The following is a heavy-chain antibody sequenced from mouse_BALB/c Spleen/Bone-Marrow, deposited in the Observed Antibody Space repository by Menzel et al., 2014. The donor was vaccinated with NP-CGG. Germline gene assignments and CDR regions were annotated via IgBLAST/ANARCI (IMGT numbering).Heavy chain of an antibody. J-gene: IGHJ4*01. CDR1: GFSLTNYG. CDR3: ARNPYGNYAMDY. CDR2: IWSDGNT. V-gene: IGHV2-6*02. Sequence: VKLMESGPGLVAPSQRLSIPCTVSGFSLTNYGVHWVRQPPGKGLEWLVVIWSDGNTTYNSALKSRLSISKDNSKSQVFLKMNSLQTDDTAMYYCARNPYGNYAMDYWGQGTSVTVSS. D-gene: IGHD2-10*02.